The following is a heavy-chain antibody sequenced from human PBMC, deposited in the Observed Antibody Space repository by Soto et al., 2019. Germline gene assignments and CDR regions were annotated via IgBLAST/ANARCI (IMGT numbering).Heavy chain of an antibody. J-gene: IGHJ6*02. V-gene: IGHV1-2*02. CDR1: GYTFTVYY. CDR3: ARWGAMVRGVIKSPRPYYYYGMDV. CDR2: INPNSGGT. D-gene: IGHD3-10*01. Sequence: AAVKVSCKASGYTFTVYYMHGVRQSPLQGRDGMGCINPNSGGTNYAQKFQGRVTMTRDTSISTAYMELSRLRSDDTAVYYCARWGAMVRGVIKSPRPYYYYGMDVWGQGTTVTVSS.